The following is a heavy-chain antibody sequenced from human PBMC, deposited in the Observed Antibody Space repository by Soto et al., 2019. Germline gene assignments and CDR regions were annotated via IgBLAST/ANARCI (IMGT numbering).Heavy chain of an antibody. Sequence: GGSLILSCAASGFTFSSYAMHWGRQAPGKMLVWVAFISYDGSNKYYADSVKGRFTISRDNSKNTLYLQMNSLRAEDTAVYYCARDGGEGFWSGYYGYYYYGMDVWGQGTTVTVSS. CDR1: GFTFSSYA. V-gene: IGHV3-30-3*01. CDR2: ISYDGSNK. CDR3: ARDGGEGFWSGYYGYYYYGMDV. J-gene: IGHJ6*02. D-gene: IGHD3-3*01.